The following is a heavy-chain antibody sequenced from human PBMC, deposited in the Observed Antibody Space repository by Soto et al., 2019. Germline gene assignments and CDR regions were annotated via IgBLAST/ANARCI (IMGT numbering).Heavy chain of an antibody. CDR1: GGSFSGYY. Sequence: SETLSLTCAVYGGSFSGYYWSWIRQPPGKGLEWVGEINHSGSTNYNPSLKSRVTISVDTSKNQFSLKLSSVTAADTAVYYCARARTSWDYGMDVWGQGTTVTVSS. CDR2: INHSGST. J-gene: IGHJ6*02. V-gene: IGHV4-34*01. CDR3: ARARTSWDYGMDV.